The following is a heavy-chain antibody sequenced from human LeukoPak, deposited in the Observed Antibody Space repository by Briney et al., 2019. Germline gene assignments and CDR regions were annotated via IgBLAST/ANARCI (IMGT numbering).Heavy chain of an antibody. CDR2: IYSGGNT. CDR3: ARGYSYGEGVDY. V-gene: IGHV3-53*01. CDR1: GXIVSNFY. J-gene: IGHJ4*02. D-gene: IGHD5-18*01. Sequence: GGSLRLSCAASGXIVSNFYLSWVRQAPGKGLEWVSVIYSGGNTDYADSVKGRFTISRDNSKNTLYLQMNSLRAEDTAVYYCARGYSYGEGVDYWGQGTLVTVSS.